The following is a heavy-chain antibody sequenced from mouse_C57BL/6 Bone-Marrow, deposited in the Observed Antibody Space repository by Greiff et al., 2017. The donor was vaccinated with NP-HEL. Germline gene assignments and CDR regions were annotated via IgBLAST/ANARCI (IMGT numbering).Heavy chain of an antibody. J-gene: IGHJ2*01. Sequence: EVQLHQSGPELVKPGASVKISCKASGYTFTDYYMNWVKQSHGKSLEWIGDINPNNGGTSYNQKFKGKATLTVDKSSSTAYMELRSLTSEDSAVYYCARLNSFDYWGQGTTLTVSS. CDR1: GYTFTDYY. CDR3: ARLNSFDY. CDR2: INPNNGGT. V-gene: IGHV1-26*01.